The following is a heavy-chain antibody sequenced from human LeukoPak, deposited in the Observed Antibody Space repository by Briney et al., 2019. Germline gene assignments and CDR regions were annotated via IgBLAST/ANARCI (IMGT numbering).Heavy chain of an antibody. V-gene: IGHV1-24*01. Sequence: ASVKVSCKVSRYTLTELSMHWVRQAPGKGLEWMGGFDPEDGETIYAQKFQGRVTMTEDTSTDTAYTELSSLRSEDTAVYYCAIPPPPYYYDSSGYLYWGQGTLVTVSS. CDR2: FDPEDGET. CDR1: RYTLTELS. J-gene: IGHJ4*02. D-gene: IGHD3-22*01. CDR3: AIPPPPYYYDSSGYLY.